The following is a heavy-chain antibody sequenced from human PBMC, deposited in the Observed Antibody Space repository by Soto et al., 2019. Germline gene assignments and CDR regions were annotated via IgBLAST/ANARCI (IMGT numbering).Heavy chain of an antibody. CDR1: GINFSIYA. Sequence: EVQLLESGGGLVQPGGSLRLSCAASGINFSIYAMSWVRQAPGKGPEWVSSITSRGDTTFYADSVKGRFTISRDNAQNTMYLQLSSLSVEDTAVYYCAKERPNSYDSAGGKYRPEGDFWGQGTLVIVSS. CDR3: AKERPNSYDSAGGKYRPEGDF. J-gene: IGHJ4*02. CDR2: ITSRGDTT. V-gene: IGHV3-23*01. D-gene: IGHD3-22*01.